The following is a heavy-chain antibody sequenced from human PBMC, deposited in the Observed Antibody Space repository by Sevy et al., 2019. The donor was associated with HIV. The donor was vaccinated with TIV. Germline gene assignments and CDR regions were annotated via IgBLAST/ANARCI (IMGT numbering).Heavy chain of an antibody. V-gene: IGHV3-74*01. D-gene: IGHD6-13*01. CDR1: GFTFSSYW. CDR2: INSDGSST. CDR3: SRGGAAGTFDY. Sequence: GGSLRLSCAASGFTFSSYWMHWVRQAPGKGLVWVSRINSDGSSTCYADSVKGRFTISRDNAKNTLYLQMNSLRAEDTAVDYCSRGGAAGTFDYWGQGTLVTVSS. J-gene: IGHJ4*02.